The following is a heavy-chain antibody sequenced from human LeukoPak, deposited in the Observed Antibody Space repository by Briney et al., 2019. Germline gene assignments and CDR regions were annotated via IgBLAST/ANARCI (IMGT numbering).Heavy chain of an antibody. Sequence: ASVKVSCKASGYTFTSYGISWVRQAPGQGLEWMGWINPNSGGTNYAQKFQGRVTMTRDTSISTAYMELSSLRSDDTAVYYCARGLSSGWSELESYYFDYWGQGTLVTVSS. CDR1: GYTFTSYG. J-gene: IGHJ4*02. V-gene: IGHV1-2*02. CDR3: ARGLSSGWSELESYYFDY. D-gene: IGHD6-19*01. CDR2: INPNSGGT.